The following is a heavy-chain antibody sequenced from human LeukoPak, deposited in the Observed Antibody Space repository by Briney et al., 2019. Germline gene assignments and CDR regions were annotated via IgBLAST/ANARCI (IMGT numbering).Heavy chain of an antibody. CDR3: ARDPGLRYNNYYYYYMDV. D-gene: IGHD5-12*01. J-gene: IGHJ6*03. Sequence: SQTLSLTCAISGDSVSSNSAAWNWIRQSPSRGLEWLGRTYYRSKWYNNYAVSVKSRITINPDTSKNQFSLQLNSVTPEDTAVYYCARDPGLRYNNYYYYYMDVWGKGTTVTVSS. CDR2: TYYRSKWYN. CDR1: GDSVSSNSAA. V-gene: IGHV6-1*01.